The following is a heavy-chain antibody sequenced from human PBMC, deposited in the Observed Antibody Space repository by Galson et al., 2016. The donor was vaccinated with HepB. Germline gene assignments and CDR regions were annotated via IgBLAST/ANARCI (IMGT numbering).Heavy chain of an antibody. D-gene: IGHD2-2*01. J-gene: IGHJ6*04. CDR1: GGSVTTDPYY. CDR2: IFCSGRP. V-gene: IGHV4-31*03. Sequence: TLSLTCIVSGGSVTTDPYYWTWIRHHPGKGLEWIGCIFCSGRPQYSPSLKSRVTISLDTSKNHFSLNVSSVTAADTAVYYCARGGGFGVEVPAAIHYYYYGMDVWGKGTTVTVSS. CDR3: ARGGGFGVEVPAAIHYYYYGMDV.